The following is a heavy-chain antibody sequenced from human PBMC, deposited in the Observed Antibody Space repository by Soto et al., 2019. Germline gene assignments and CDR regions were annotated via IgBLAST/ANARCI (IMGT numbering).Heavy chain of an antibody. CDR1: GFSLSTSGVG. V-gene: IGHV2-5*02. CDR2: IYWDDDK. J-gene: IGHJ4*02. D-gene: IGHD3-9*01. Sequence: QITLKESGPTLVKPTQTPTLTCTFSGFSLSTSGVGVGWIRQPPGKALEWLALIYWDDDKRYSPSLKSRLTITKDTSKNQVVLTMTNMDPVDTATYYCARMGRYYDILTGYSWTIDYWGQGTLVTVSS. CDR3: ARMGRYYDILTGYSWTIDY.